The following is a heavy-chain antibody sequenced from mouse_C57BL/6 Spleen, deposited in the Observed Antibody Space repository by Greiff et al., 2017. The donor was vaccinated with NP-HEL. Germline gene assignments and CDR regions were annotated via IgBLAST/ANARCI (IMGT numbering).Heavy chain of an antibody. J-gene: IGHJ2*01. CDR2: IHPNSGST. V-gene: IGHV1-64*01. CDR1: GHTFTSYW. CDR3: VRSDYYGSPFDY. D-gene: IGHD1-1*01. Sequence: QVQLQQPGAELVKPGASVKLSCKASGHTFTSYWMHWVKQRPGQGLEWIGMIHPNSGSTNYNEKFKSKATLTVDKSSSTAYMQLSSLTSEDSAVYYCVRSDYYGSPFDYWGQGTTLTVSS.